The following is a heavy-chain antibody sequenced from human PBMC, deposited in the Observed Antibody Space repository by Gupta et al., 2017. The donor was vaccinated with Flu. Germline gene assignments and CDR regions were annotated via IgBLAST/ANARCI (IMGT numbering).Heavy chain of an antibody. V-gene: IGHV3-23*01. CDR3: AKRGSSYGDFDS. D-gene: IGHD1-26*01. CDR1: GFAFNNYA. Sequence: DVQLLESGGALVQRGGSLRLSCETSGFAFNNYAMTWVRQAPGKGLEWVSTIAAIDTSTYYAESVKGRFTISRVSSNSTLYLQMDSLRAEDTALYYCAKRGSSYGDFDSWGHGTLVTVSS. J-gene: IGHJ4*01. CDR2: IAAIDTST.